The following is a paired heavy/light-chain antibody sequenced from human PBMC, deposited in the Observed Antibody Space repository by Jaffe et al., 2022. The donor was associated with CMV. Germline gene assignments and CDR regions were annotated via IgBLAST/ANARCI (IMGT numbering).Light chain of an antibody. Sequence: EIVLTQSPGTLCLSPGERATLSCRASQSVSSSYLAWYQQKPGQAPRLLIHGASTRATGTPDRFSGGGSGTDFTLTISRLEPEDFAVYYCQQYGSSPPWTFGQGTKVEIK. CDR1: QSVSSSY. J-gene: IGKJ1*01. V-gene: IGKV3-20*01. CDR2: GAS. CDR3: QQYGSSPPWT.
Heavy chain of an antibody. CDR1: GASMTTDY. CDR3: VRAPVDGFDGRYYYYYYGMDV. Sequence: QVQLQESGPGLVKPSETLSLTCSVSGASMTTDYWNWIRQPPGKGLEWIGYISYSGSTYYNPSLMSRVTISRDTSKRQFSLKLTSVTAADTAVYYCVRAPVDGFDGRYYYYYYGMDVWGQGITVTVSS. CDR2: ISYSGST. J-gene: IGHJ6*02. D-gene: IGHD1-26*01. V-gene: IGHV4-59*12.